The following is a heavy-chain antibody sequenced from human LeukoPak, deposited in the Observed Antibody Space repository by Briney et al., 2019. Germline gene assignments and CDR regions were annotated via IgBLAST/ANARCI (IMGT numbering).Heavy chain of an antibody. D-gene: IGHD3-9*01. J-gene: IGHJ4*02. V-gene: IGHV4-39*01. CDR1: GDFINSNSHH. CDR2: IYYSGTT. Sequence: SETLSLTCSFSGDFINSNSHHWDWIRQAPGKGLEWIGNIYYSGTTSYNPSLKSRVTISVDPSKNQFSLRLSSVTAADTAVYYCARRGDILTDYAFDYWGQGTLVTVSS. CDR3: ARRGDILTDYAFDY.